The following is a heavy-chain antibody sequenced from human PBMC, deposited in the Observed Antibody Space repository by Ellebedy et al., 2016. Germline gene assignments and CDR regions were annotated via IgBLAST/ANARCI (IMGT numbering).Heavy chain of an antibody. CDR2: IKEVGTEK. J-gene: IGHJ4*02. CDR1: GPTLRNFW. Sequence: GGSLRLSCAASGPTLRNFWVSWVRQAPGKGLEWVAKIKEVGTEKSYGESLKGRFSVSRDNAKNSVYLQLNSLRGDETAIYYCTAVSRLSFDFWGQGTLVTVTS. D-gene: IGHD6-19*01. V-gene: IGHV3-7*03. CDR3: TAVSRLSFDF.